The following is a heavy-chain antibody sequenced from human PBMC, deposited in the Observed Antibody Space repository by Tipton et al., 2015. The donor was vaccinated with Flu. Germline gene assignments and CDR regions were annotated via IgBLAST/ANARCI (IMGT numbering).Heavy chain of an antibody. CDR1: GYTFTSYG. D-gene: IGHD2-2*01. J-gene: IGHJ6*02. CDR2: ISPDDGDT. CDR3: ARDVEDPSAIRHGMDV. V-gene: IGHV1-18*04. Sequence: QLVQSGGEAKKPGASVKVSCKASGYTFTSYGISWVRQAPGHGLEWMGWISPDDGDTKFAQDFQGRVTLTTDTSTRTAHMELTSLKSDDPAVYYWARDVEDPSAIRHGMDVWGQGTTVPVS.